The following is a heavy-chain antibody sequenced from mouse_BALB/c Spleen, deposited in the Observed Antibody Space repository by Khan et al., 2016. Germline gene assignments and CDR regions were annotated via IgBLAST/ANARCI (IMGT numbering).Heavy chain of an antibody. CDR2: ISYSGST. CDR3: AASHYYGYFDY. D-gene: IGHD1-2*01. Sequence: EVQLQESGPGLVKPSQSLSLTCTVTGYSITSDYVWNWIRQLPGGILEWLGFISYSGSTIYTPSLKSRISITRDTSKNQFFLQFNSVTTDDTAAYYCAASHYYGYFDYWGQGTTLTVSS. V-gene: IGHV3-2*02. J-gene: IGHJ2*01. CDR1: GYSITSDYV.